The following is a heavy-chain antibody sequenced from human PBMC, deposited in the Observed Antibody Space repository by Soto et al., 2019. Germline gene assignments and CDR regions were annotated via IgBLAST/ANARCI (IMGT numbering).Heavy chain of an antibody. D-gene: IGHD3-16*02. Sequence: QVQLQESGPGLVQPSQTLSLSCTVSGGSITSGGYYWSWIRQHPGKGLEWIGYIYYSGTTYYNPSLTSRXXIXLXXSRNQFSLEVNSVSAADTAVYYCARADSRGYTFEHWGQGTLVTVSS. CDR3: ARADSRGYTFEH. CDR1: GGSITSGGYY. CDR2: IYYSGTT. V-gene: IGHV4-31*03. J-gene: IGHJ4*02.